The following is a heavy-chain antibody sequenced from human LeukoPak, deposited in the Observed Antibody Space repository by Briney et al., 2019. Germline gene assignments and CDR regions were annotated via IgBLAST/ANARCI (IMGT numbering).Heavy chain of an antibody. CDR1: GFPFSSYA. J-gene: IGHJ5*02. V-gene: IGHV3-23*01. Sequence: GGSLRLSCAASGFPFSSYAMTWVRQAPGKGLEWVSSISGDGATTYHADSVKGRFTISRDNAKNTVYLEISILGAEDTAVYFCAGEESYCRGDCSPAWGQGTLVTVSS. CDR2: ISGDGATT. D-gene: IGHD2-21*02. CDR3: AGEESYCRGDCSPA.